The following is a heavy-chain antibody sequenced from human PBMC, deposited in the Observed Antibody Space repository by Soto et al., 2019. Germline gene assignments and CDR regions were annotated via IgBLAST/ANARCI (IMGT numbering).Heavy chain of an antibody. CDR1: GYSFATHG. Sequence: QVQLQQSGAEVKKPGASVKVSCKASGYSFATHGISWVRQAPGQGLQWMGWITPNNGDTNYAQRLQGRLTMTTDTSTNTAYMELRLLRSDDTAVYLCERLAPCSSGICDSRPIEYWGQGTLVTVSS. J-gene: IGHJ4*02. CDR2: ITPNNGDT. D-gene: IGHD2-15*01. CDR3: ERLAPCSSGICDSRPIEY. V-gene: IGHV1-18*01.